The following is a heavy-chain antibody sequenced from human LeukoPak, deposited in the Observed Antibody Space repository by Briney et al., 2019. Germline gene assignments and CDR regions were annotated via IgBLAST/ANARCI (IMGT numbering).Heavy chain of an antibody. V-gene: IGHV3-21*01. CDR1: GFTFSSYS. CDR3: AREGVGWGSPSRYYGMDV. Sequence: PGGSLRLSCAASGFTFSSYSMNWVRQAPGKGLEWVSSISSSSSYIYYADSVKGRFTISRDNAKNSLYLQMNSLRAEDTAVYYCAREGVGWGSPSRYYGMDVWGQGTTVTVSS. D-gene: IGHD7-27*01. CDR2: ISSSSSYI. J-gene: IGHJ6*02.